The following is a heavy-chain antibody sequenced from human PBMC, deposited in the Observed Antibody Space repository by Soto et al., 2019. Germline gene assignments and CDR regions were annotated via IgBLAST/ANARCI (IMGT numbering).Heavy chain of an antibody. CDR2: INPTSGGT. J-gene: IGHJ6*01. D-gene: IGHD4-4*01. CDR1: GYTFTGYY. Sequence: GSVKVSYNASGYTFTGYYMHLVRQAPGQGLEWMGWINPTSGGTNYAQKFQGRVTMTRDTSISTAYMELSRLRSYDTAVYYCARLLKPDYSNYRYYGMDVWGQGTMVTVS. CDR3: ARLLKPDYSNYRYYGMDV. V-gene: IGHV1-2*02.